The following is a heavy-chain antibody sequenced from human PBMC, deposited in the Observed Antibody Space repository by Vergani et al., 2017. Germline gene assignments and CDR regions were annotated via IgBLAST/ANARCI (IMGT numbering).Heavy chain of an antibody. CDR3: ARGARGDYYYGMDV. CDR1: GYTFPRYA. Sequence: QVPLVQSGSELKTPGASVKVSCKASGYTFPRYAMNWVRQAPGQGLEWLGWINTNTGNPTYAQGFTGRFVFSLDTSVSTAYLQSSSLKAEDTAVYYCARGARGDYYYGMDVWGQGTTVTVSS. V-gene: IGHV7-4-1*02. CDR2: INTNTGNP. J-gene: IGHJ6*02.